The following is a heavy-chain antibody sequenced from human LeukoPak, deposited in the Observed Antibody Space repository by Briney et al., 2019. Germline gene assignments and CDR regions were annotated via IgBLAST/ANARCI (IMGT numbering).Heavy chain of an antibody. D-gene: IGHD2-2*02. V-gene: IGHV3-7*01. CDR3: ARDGCSGASCYTSMVEFDY. CDR2: INQDGGEK. J-gene: IGHJ4*02. CDR1: GFTFSEYW. Sequence: GGSLRLSCGASGFTFSEYWMNWVRQAPGKGLEWVANINQDGGEKYYVDSVEGRFTISRDNAKNSLYLQMDTVRVEDTAVYYCARDGCSGASCYTSMVEFDYWGQGALVTVSS.